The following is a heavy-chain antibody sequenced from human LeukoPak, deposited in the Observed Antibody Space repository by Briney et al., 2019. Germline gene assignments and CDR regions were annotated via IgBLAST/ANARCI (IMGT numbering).Heavy chain of an antibody. D-gene: IGHD2-8*01. CDR3: ARDLVSSHWLDP. J-gene: IGHJ5*02. V-gene: IGHV4-59*01. CDR1: GGSISSYY. Sequence: PSETLSLTCTVSGGSISSYYWTWMRQPPGKGLEWIGTISYSGSTSHNPSLKSRVPISIDTSENQFSLKLSSVTAADTAVYYCARDLVSSHWLDPWGQGTLVTVSA. CDR2: ISYSGST.